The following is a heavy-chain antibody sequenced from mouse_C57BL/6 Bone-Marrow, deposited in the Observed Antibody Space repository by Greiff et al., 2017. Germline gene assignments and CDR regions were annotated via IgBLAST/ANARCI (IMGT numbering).Heavy chain of an antibody. V-gene: IGHV14-4*01. CDR2: IDPENGDT. J-gene: IGHJ2*01. CDR1: GFNIKDDY. CDR3: TSSTVDYFDY. Sequence: EVKLQESGAELVRPGASVKLSCTASGFNIKDDYMHWVKQRPEQGLEWIGWIDPENGDTEYASKFQGKATITADTSSNTAYLQLSSLTSEDTAVYYCTSSTVDYFDYWGQGTTLTVSS. D-gene: IGHD1-1*01.